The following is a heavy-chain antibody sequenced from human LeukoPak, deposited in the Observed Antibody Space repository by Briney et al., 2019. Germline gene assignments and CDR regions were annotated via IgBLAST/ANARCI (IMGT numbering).Heavy chain of an antibody. CDR2: IIPIFGTA. CDR1: GGTFSSYA. V-gene: IGHV1-69*01. CDR3: ARGFWSGLPSGLAYMDV. D-gene: IGHD3-3*01. J-gene: IGHJ6*03. Sequence: SVKVSRKASGGTFSSYAISWVRQAPGQGLEWMGGIIPIFGTANYVQKFQGRVTITADESTSTAYMELSSLRSEDTAVYYCARGFWSGLPSGLAYMDVWGKGTTVTVSS.